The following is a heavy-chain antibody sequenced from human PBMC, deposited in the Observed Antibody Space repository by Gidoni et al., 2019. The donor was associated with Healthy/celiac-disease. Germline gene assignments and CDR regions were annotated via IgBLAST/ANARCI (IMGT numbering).Heavy chain of an antibody. V-gene: IGHV4-34*01. D-gene: IGHD2-2*02. CDR2: INHSGST. CDR3: ARVYCSSTSCYSYFDY. CDR1: GGSFSGYY. Sequence: QVQLQQWGAGLLKPSETLSLTCAVYGGSFSGYYWSWIRQTPGKGLEWIGEINHSGSTNYNPSLKSRVTISVDTSKNQFSLKLSSVTAADTAVYYCARVYCSSTSCYSYFDYWGQGTLVTVSS. J-gene: IGHJ4*02.